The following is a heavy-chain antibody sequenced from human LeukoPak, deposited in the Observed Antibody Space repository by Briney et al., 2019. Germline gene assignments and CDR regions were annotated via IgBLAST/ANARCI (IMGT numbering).Heavy chain of an antibody. CDR3: AKEYSSGWYYFDN. CDR1: GFTFSSYA. V-gene: IGHV3-30*18. CDR2: ISYDGSKE. Sequence: PGGSLRLSCAASGFTFSSYAMSWVRQAPGKGLEWVAVISYDGSKEYYADSVKGRFTISRDNSRNTLYVQMNSLRAEDAAVYYCAKEYSSGWYYFDNWGQGTLVTVSS. D-gene: IGHD6-19*01. J-gene: IGHJ4*02.